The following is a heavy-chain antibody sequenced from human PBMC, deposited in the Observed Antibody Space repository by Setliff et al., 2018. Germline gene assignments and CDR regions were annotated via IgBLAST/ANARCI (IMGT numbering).Heavy chain of an antibody. Sequence: SSETLSLTCTVSGGSISSGGYYWSWIRQPAGKGPEWIGHIYTSGSTNYNPSLKSRVAISVDASKNQLSLNLRSVTAADTAVYYCARAISGWYSAHYYYMDVWGKGTTVTVSS. CDR1: GGSISSGGYY. V-gene: IGHV4-61*09. J-gene: IGHJ6*03. CDR3: ARAISGWYSAHYYYMDV. CDR2: IYTSGST. D-gene: IGHD6-19*01.